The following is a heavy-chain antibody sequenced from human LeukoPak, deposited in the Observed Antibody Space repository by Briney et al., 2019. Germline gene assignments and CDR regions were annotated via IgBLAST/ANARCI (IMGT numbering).Heavy chain of an antibody. D-gene: IGHD4/OR15-4a*01. V-gene: IGHV3-30-3*02. J-gene: IGHJ4*02. CDR2: ISYDGSNK. Sequence: GKSLRLSCAASGFTFSGYPIHWVRQAPGKGLEWVAVISYDGSNKYYADSVKGRFTISRDNSKNTLYLQMNSLRAEDTAVYYCAKTAVVITFRFDDWGQGALVTVSS. CDR1: GFTFSGYP. CDR3: AKTAVVITFRFDD.